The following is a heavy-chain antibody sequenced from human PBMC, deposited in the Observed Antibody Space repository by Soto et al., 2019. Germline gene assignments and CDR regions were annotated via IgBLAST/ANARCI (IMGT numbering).Heavy chain of an antibody. Sequence: GGSLRLSCATSGFILSDCAMNWVRQAPGKGLEWVSYISSSSSVIDYADSVKGRFTVSRDNARNSLYLQMNSLRAEDTAVYYCAKDRYLDHDSRGYLFDNWGQGTQVTVSS. CDR3: AKDRYLDHDSRGYLFDN. J-gene: IGHJ4*02. V-gene: IGHV3-48*01. CDR2: ISSSSSVI. CDR1: GFILSDCA. D-gene: IGHD3-22*01.